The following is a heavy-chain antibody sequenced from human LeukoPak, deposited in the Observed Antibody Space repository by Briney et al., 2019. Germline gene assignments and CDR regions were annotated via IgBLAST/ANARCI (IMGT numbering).Heavy chain of an antibody. CDR1: GGSISSYY. CDR3: ARKGRSYYYGMDV. V-gene: IGHV4-59*01. CDR2: MYYSGST. Sequence: TSETLSLTCTVSGGSISSYYWSWIRQPPGKGLEWIGYMYYSGSTNYNPSLKSRVTISVDTSKNQFSLKLSSVTAADAAVYYCARKGRSYYYGMDVWGQGTTVTVSS. J-gene: IGHJ6*02.